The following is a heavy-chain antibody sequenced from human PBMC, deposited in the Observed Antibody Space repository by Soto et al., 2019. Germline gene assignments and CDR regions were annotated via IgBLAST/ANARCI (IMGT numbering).Heavy chain of an antibody. CDR2: ISYDGSYT. V-gene: IGHV3-30-3*01. CDR3: ARVPYSNTWYFDY. CDR1: GFTFSTYT. Sequence: QVQLVESGGGVVQPGRSLRLSCEASGFTFSTYTMHWVRQAPGKGLEWVAVISYDGSYTYYADSVKGRFTISRDNSNSTLYLQMNSLRTEDTAVYYCARVPYSNTWYFDYWGQGTLVTVSS. J-gene: IGHJ4*02. D-gene: IGHD6-13*01.